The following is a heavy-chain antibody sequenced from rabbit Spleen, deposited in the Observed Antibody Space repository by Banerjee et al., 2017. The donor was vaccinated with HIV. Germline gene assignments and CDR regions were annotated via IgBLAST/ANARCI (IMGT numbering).Heavy chain of an antibody. CDR1: GFSLSSYA. D-gene: IGHD4-1*01. J-gene: IGHJ4*02. Sequence: QEQLKESGGGLVTPGGTLTLTCTASGFSLSSYAMIWVRQAPGEGLEWIGIIDTGGSAYYASWAKGRFTISRTSTTVDLKMTSLTTEDTATYFCTRYTTGWSGTSIWGPGTLVTVS. CDR3: TRYTTGWSGTSI. CDR2: IDTGGSA. V-gene: IGHV1S25*01.